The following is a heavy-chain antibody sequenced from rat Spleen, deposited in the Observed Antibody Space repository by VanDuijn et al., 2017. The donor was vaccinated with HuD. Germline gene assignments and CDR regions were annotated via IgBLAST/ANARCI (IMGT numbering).Heavy chain of an antibody. V-gene: IGHV5-31*01. CDR2: ITSAGEIT. CDR3: ARINYYDGTYY. J-gene: IGHJ3*01. D-gene: IGHD1-12*02. Sequence: EVQLVESGGGLVQPGRSLKLSCVASGFTLNNYWMTWISQAPGKGLEWIASITSAGEITYYPDSVKGRFTFSRDNAKSTLYLEMDSLRSEDTATYYCARINYYDGTYYWGQGTLVTVSS. CDR1: GFTLNNYW.